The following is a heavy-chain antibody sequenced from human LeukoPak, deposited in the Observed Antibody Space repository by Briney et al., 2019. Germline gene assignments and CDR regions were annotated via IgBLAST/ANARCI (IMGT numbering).Heavy chain of an antibody. Sequence: SETLSLTCTVSVGSISSYYWSWIRQPAGKGREWIGRIYTSGSTNYNPSLKSRVTMSVDTSKNQFSLKLSSVTAADTAVYYCARETTVTTRHAFDIWGQGTMVTVSS. CDR1: VGSISSYY. J-gene: IGHJ3*02. CDR2: IYTSGST. V-gene: IGHV4-4*07. CDR3: ARETTVTTRHAFDI. D-gene: IGHD4-17*01.